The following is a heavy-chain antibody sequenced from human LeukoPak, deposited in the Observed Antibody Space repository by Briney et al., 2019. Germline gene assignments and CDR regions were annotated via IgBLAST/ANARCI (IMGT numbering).Heavy chain of an antibody. Sequence: SETLSLTCAVYGGSFSGYYWSWIRRPPGKGLEWIGEINHSGSTNYNPSLKSRVTISVDTSKNQFSLKLSSVTAADTAVYYCARRGIAALGYWGQGTLVTVSS. CDR3: ARRGIAALGY. J-gene: IGHJ4*02. CDR2: INHSGST. CDR1: GGSFSGYY. D-gene: IGHD6-6*01. V-gene: IGHV4-34*01.